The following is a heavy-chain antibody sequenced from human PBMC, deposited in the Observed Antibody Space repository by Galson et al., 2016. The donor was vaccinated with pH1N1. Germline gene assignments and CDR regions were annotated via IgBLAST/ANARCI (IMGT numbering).Heavy chain of an antibody. CDR1: GFTFSRYA. CDR2: IRSSGGKT. J-gene: IGHJ4*02. V-gene: IGHV3-23*01. CDR3: AKDPAMAVSGYFDY. D-gene: IGHD6-19*01. Sequence: SLRLSCAASGFTFSRYAMSWVRQAPGKGLEWVSGIRSSGGKTYSADSVKGRFTIARDNSKNTMYLQMNSLRVEDTDVYFCAKDPAMAVSGYFDYWGQGSLVTVSS.